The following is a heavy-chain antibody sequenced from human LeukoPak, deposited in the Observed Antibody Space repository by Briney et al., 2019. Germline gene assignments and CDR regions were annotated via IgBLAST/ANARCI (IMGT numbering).Heavy chain of an antibody. CDR1: GGSISSGGYY. Sequence: SETLSLTCTVSGGSISSGGYYWSWIRQHPGKGLEWIGYIYYSGSTYYNPSLKSRVTISVDTSKNQFSLKLSSVTAADTAVYYCARDRRQLVFPYYYYGMDVWGQGTTVTVSS. D-gene: IGHD6-13*01. CDR3: ARDRRQLVFPYYYYGMDV. CDR2: IYYSGST. V-gene: IGHV4-31*03. J-gene: IGHJ6*02.